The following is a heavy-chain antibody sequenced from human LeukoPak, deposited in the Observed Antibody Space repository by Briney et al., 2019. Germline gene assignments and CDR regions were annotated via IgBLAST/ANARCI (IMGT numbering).Heavy chain of an antibody. D-gene: IGHD1-26*01. CDR1: GGSVSSGSYY. CDR3: ATSRSGSYYFDY. V-gene: IGHV4-61*01. Sequence: SETLSLTCTVSGGSVSSGSYYWSWIRQPPGKGLEWIGYIYYSGSTNYNPSLKSRVTISVDTSKNQFSLKLSSVTAADTAVYYCATSRSGSYYFDYWGQGTLVTVSS. CDR2: IYYSGST. J-gene: IGHJ4*02.